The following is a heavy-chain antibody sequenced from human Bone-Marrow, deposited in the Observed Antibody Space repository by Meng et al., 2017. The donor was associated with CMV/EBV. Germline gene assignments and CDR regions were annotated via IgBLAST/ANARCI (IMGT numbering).Heavy chain of an antibody. D-gene: IGHD6-6*01. CDR2: IYYSGST. Sequence: SETLSLTCTVSDDSISRNSYYWGWIRQPPGKGLEWIGYIYYSGSTNYNPSLKSRVTISVDTSKNQFSLKLSSVTAADTAVYYCARDSSSGTGAWCDPWGQGTLVTVSS. CDR1: DDSISRNSYY. CDR3: ARDSSSGTGAWCDP. V-gene: IGHV4-61*01. J-gene: IGHJ5*02.